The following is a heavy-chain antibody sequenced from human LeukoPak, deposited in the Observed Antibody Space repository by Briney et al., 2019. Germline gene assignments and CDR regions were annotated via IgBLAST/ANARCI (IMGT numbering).Heavy chain of an antibody. CDR2: ISGSGGST. Sequence: GGSLRLSCAASGFTFSSYAMSWVRQAPGKWLEWVSAISGSGGSTYYADSGKGRFTISRDNSKNTLYLQMNNLRAEDTAVYYCAKTPVLLWFGESYFDYWGQGTLVTVSS. V-gene: IGHV3-23*01. CDR1: GFTFSSYA. CDR3: AKTPVLLWFGESYFDY. D-gene: IGHD3-10*01. J-gene: IGHJ4*02.